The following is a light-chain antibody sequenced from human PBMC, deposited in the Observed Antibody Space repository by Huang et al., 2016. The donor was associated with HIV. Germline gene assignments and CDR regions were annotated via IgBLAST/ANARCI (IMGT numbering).Light chain of an antibody. Sequence: DIVLTQTPLTLSVTPGQPASISCKSTESLLHSDGKAHLYWYLQKPGQPTQLLIYEVSNRFSAVSDRFTGSGSGTDFTLKISRVEAEDVEVYYCMQTTQLPQTFGQGTKLEIK. J-gene: IGKJ2*01. V-gene: IGKV2D-29*01. CDR2: EVS. CDR1: ESLLHSDGKAH. CDR3: MQTTQLPQT.